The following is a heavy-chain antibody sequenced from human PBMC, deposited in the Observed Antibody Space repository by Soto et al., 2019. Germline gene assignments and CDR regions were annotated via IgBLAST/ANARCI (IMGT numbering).Heavy chain of an antibody. CDR2: INHSGST. D-gene: IGHD1-1*01. CDR3: ARTRNLDV. Sequence: QVQLQQWGAGLLKPSETLSLTCAVYGGSLSGYYGNWIRQSPGKGLEWIGEINHSGSTNYNPSLKSRVTISIDTSKNRFSLKLSSVTAADTAVYYCARTRNLDVWGQGTTVIVSS. V-gene: IGHV4-34*01. CDR1: GGSLSGYY. J-gene: IGHJ6*02.